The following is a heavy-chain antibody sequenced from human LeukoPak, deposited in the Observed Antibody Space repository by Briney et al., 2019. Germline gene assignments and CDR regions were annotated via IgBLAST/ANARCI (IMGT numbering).Heavy chain of an antibody. V-gene: IGHV4-31*03. J-gene: IGHJ4*02. CDR1: GGSISSGGYY. Sequence: SETLSLTCTVSGGSISSGGYYWSWIRQHPGKGLEWIGYIYYSGSTYYNPSLKSRVTISVDTSKNQFSLELSSVTAADTAVYYCASGYDSSGRDYWGQGTLVTVSS. CDR2: IYYSGST. D-gene: IGHD3-22*01. CDR3: ASGYDSSGRDY.